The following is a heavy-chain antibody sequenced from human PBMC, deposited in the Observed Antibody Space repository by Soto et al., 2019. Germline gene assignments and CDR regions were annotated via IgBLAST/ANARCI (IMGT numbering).Heavy chain of an antibody. CDR3: PSGITGSPPDYRMDV. J-gene: IGHJ6*02. CDR1: GCTFSNYD. V-gene: IGHV3-13*01. D-gene: IGHD1-1*01. Sequence: GGSLRRSCAASGCTFSNYDMHWGRQAAGEGLECVSGFDTAGDTYYPGSVKGRFTMSRENAKNSVYLKMNSLRAGDTSVYYFPSGITGSPPDYRMDVWRQGPTVTVS. CDR2: FDTAGDT.